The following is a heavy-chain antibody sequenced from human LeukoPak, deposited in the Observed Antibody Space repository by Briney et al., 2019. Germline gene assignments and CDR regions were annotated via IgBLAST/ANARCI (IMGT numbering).Heavy chain of an antibody. J-gene: IGHJ4*02. CDR2: IVPIFGTA. CDR3: ASIAVAGRFDY. CDR1: GGTFSSYA. Sequence: SVKVSCKASGGTFSSYAISWVRQAPGQGLEWMGGIVPIFGTANYAQKFQGRVTITADESTSTAYMELSSLRSEDTAVYYCASIAVAGRFDYWGQGTLVTVSS. D-gene: IGHD6-19*01. V-gene: IGHV1-69*13.